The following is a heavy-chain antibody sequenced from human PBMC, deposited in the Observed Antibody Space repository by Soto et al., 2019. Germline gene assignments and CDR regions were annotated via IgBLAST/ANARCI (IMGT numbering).Heavy chain of an antibody. V-gene: IGHV1-69*13. CDR2: IIPIFGTA. CDR1: GGTFSSYA. J-gene: IGHJ4*02. CDR3: ARSSRYCSGGSCPEAEPFDY. D-gene: IGHD2-15*01. Sequence: SVKVSCKASGGTFSSYAISWVRQAPGQGLEWMGGIIPIFGTANYAQKFQGRVTITADESTSTAYMELSSLRSDDTAVYYCARSSRYCSGGSCPEAEPFDYWGQGTLVTVSS.